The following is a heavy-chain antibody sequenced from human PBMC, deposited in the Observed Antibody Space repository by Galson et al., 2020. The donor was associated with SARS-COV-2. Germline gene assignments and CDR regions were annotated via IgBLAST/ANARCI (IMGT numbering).Heavy chain of an antibody. V-gene: IGHV4-4*07. Sequence: SETLSLTCTVSGGSIRSYFWSWIRQPAGKGLEWIGRIYTSGRTNYNPSLESRVTMSVDTSKNQFSLKLNSVTAADTAVYYCAGLEVLKGEYFKHWGQGTLVTVSS. CDR1: GGSIRSYF. CDR2: IYTSGRT. CDR3: AGLEVLKGEYFKH. D-gene: IGHD6-19*01. J-gene: IGHJ1*01.